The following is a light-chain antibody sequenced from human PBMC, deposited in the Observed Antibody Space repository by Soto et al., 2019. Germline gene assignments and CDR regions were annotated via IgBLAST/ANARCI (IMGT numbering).Light chain of an antibody. J-gene: IGKJ4*01. CDR3: QQRSNWLT. CDR1: QSVSSD. V-gene: IGKV3-11*01. Sequence: ESVLTQSPATLSLSPGERATLSCRASQSVSSDLAWYQQKPGQAPRLLIYDASNRATGIPARFSGSGSGTDFTLTISSLEPEDFAVYYCQQRSNWLTFGGGTKVDIK. CDR2: DAS.